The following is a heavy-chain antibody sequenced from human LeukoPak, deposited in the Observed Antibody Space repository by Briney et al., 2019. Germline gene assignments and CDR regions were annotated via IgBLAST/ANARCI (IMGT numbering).Heavy chain of an antibody. CDR3: ARSRLYRPTSSSSWAFDY. CDR2: IYTSGST. J-gene: IGHJ4*02. V-gene: IGHV4-61*02. Sequence: PSQTLSLTCTVSGGSISSGSYYWSWIRQPAGKGLEWIGRIYTSGSTNYNPSLKSRVTISVDTSKNQFSLKLSSVTAADTAVYYCARSRLYRPTSSSSWAFDYWGQGTLVTVSS. D-gene: IGHD6-13*01. CDR1: GGSISSGSYY.